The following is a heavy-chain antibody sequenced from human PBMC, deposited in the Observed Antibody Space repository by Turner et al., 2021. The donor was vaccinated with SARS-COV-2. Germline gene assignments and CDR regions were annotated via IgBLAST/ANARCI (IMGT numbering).Heavy chain of an antibody. CDR2: ISGDGGST. Sequence: EVQLLESGGGVVQPGGSLRLSCAASGFTFDDYAMHWVRQAQGKGLEWVSLISGDGGSTYYADSVKGRFTISRDNSKNSLYLQMNSLRTEDTALYYCAKGPYPGVFAGIYYGLDVWGQGTTVTVSS. J-gene: IGHJ6*02. V-gene: IGHV3-43*02. CDR1: GFTFDDYA. D-gene: IGHD2-21*01. CDR3: AKGPYPGVFAGIYYGLDV.